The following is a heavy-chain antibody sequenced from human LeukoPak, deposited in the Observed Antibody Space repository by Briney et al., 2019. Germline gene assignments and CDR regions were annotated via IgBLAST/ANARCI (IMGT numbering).Heavy chain of an antibody. Sequence: SETLSLTCTVSGGSISSYYWSWIRQPPGKGLEWIGYIYYSGSTNYNPSLKSRVTISVDTSKNQFSLKLSSVTAADTAVYYCARGGSRTYNWFDPWGQGTLVTVSS. CDR1: GGSISSYY. J-gene: IGHJ5*02. V-gene: IGHV4-59*01. CDR2: IYYSGST. CDR3: ARGGSRTYNWFDP. D-gene: IGHD1-1*01.